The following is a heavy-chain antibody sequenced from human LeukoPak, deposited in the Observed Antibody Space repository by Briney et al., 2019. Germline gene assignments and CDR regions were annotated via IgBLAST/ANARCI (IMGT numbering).Heavy chain of an antibody. D-gene: IGHD3-22*01. Sequence: KTSETLSLTCAVYGGSFSGYYWSWIRQPPGKGLEWIGEINHSGSTNYNPSLKSRVTISVDTSNNQFSLKLTSVTAADTAVYYCARTRDNYDDASPNAFDVWGQGTMVTVSS. CDR2: INHSGST. CDR1: GGSFSGYY. J-gene: IGHJ3*01. CDR3: ARTRDNYDDASPNAFDV. V-gene: IGHV4-34*01.